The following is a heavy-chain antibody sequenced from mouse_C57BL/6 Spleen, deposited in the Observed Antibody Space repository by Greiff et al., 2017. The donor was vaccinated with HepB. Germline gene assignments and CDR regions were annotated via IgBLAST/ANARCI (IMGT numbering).Heavy chain of an antibody. D-gene: IGHD3-2*02. CDR3: EIEDSSGPGAMDY. CDR2: IHPSDSDT. Sequence: QVQLQQPGADLVKPGASVKVSCKASGYTFTSYWMHWVKQRPGQGLEWIGRIHPSDSDTNYNQKFKGKATLTVDKSSSTAYMQLSSRTSEDAAVYCCEIEDSSGPGAMDYWGQGTSVTVSS. J-gene: IGHJ4*01. CDR1: GYTFTSYW. V-gene: IGHV1-74*01.